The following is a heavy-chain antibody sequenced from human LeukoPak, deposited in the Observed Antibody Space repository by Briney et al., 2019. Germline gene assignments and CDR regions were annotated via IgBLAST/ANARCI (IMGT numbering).Heavy chain of an antibody. D-gene: IGHD6-13*01. Sequence: SETLSLTCSVSGASLSSYSWSWIRQTPGKGLESIGYIYNSATTNYNPSLKSRLTISVDTSKNQISLKLTSVTAADTAVYYCARNSSRSWGYYSMDVWGKGTTVTVSS. CDR1: GASLSSYS. V-gene: IGHV4-59*01. CDR2: IYNSATT. CDR3: ARNSSRSWGYYSMDV. J-gene: IGHJ6*03.